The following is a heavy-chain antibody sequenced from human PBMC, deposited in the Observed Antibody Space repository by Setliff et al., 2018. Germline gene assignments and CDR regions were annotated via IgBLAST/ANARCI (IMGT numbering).Heavy chain of an antibody. CDR1: GGTFSSYA. CDR2: IIPIFGTA. D-gene: IGHD3-3*01. Sequence: SVKVSCKASGGTFSSYAISWVRQAPGQGLEWMGRIIPIFGTANYAQKFQGRVTVTADKSTSTAYMELSSLRSEDTAVYYCARELPRTIFGVVIDYWGQGTLVTVSS. J-gene: IGHJ4*02. CDR3: ARELPRTIFGVVIDY. V-gene: IGHV1-69*06.